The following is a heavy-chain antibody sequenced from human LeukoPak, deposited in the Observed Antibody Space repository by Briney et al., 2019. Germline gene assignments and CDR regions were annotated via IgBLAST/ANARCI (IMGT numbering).Heavy chain of an antibody. J-gene: IGHJ6*03. CDR2: IYTSGST. CDR1: GGSISSGTYY. CDR3: ARRLGRKFGERFYYYHYMDV. V-gene: IGHV4-61*02. D-gene: IGHD3-10*01. Sequence: SETLSLTCTVSGGSISSGTYYWSWIRQPAGKGLEWIGRIYTSGSTNYNPSLKSRVTISVDTSKNQFSLKLSSVTAADTAVYYCARRLGRKFGERFYYYHYMDVWGKGTTVTISS.